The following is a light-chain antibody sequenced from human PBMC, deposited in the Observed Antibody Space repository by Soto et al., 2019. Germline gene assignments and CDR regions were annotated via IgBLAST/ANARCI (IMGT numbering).Light chain of an antibody. CDR3: QKYYSYPRT. CDR2: AAS. CDR1: QGISSY. J-gene: IGKJ1*01. Sequence: AIRMTQSPSSLSASTGDRVTITCRASQGISSYLAWYQQKPGKAPKLLIYAASTLQSGVPSRFSGSGSGTDFTLTISCLQSEDFATYYCQKYYSYPRTCGQGTKGDIK. V-gene: IGKV1-8*01.